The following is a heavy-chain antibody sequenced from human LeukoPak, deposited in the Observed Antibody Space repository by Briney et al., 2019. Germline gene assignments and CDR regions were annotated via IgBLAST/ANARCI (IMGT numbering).Heavy chain of an antibody. Sequence: PSETLSLTCAVYGGSFSGYYWSWIRQPPGKGLEWIGEINHSGSTNYNPSLKSRVTISVDTSKNQFSLKLSSVTAADTAVYYCARVFRFYYDILTGYYDYWGQGTLVTVSS. J-gene: IGHJ4*02. D-gene: IGHD3-9*01. CDR3: ARVFRFYYDILTGYYDY. CDR2: INHSGST. V-gene: IGHV4-34*01. CDR1: GGSFSGYY.